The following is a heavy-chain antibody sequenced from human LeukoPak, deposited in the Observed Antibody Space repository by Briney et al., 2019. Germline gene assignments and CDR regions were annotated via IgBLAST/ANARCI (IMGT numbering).Heavy chain of an antibody. CDR3: TTAKNDH. D-gene: IGHD1-1*01. Sequence: GGSLRLSCAASGFTFSNYWMHWVRQAPGKGLVWVSRINSDGSSTTSADSVKGRFTISRDNAKNSLYLQMSSLRAEDTAVYYCTTAKNDHWGQGTLVTVSS. J-gene: IGHJ4*02. V-gene: IGHV3-74*01. CDR2: INSDGSST. CDR1: GFTFSNYW.